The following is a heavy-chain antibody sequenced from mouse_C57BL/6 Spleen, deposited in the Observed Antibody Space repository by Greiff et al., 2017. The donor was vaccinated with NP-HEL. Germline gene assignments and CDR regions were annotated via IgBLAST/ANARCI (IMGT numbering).Heavy chain of an antibody. D-gene: IGHD1-1*01. Sequence: QVQLKQPGAELVKPGASVKLSCKASGYTFTSYWMHWVKQRPGRGLEWIGRIDPNSGGTKYNEKFKSKATLTVDKPSSTAYMQLSSLTSEDSEVYYCARGTVVATERYFDVWGTGTTVTVSS. CDR2: IDPNSGGT. V-gene: IGHV1-72*01. CDR1: GYTFTSYW. CDR3: ARGTVVATERYFDV. J-gene: IGHJ1*03.